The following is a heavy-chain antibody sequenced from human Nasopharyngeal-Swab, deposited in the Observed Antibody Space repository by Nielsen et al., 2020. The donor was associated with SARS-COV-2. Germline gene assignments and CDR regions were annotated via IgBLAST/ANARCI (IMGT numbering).Heavy chain of an antibody. J-gene: IGHJ4*02. D-gene: IGHD3-10*01. CDR1: GFTFSSYA. Sequence: GESLKISCAASGFTFSSYAMHWVRQAPGKGLEWVAVISYDGSNKYYADSVKGRFTISRDNSKNTLYPQMNSLRAEDTAVYYCAREYYYGSGSLDYWGQGTLVTVSS. V-gene: IGHV3-30*04. CDR2: ISYDGSNK. CDR3: AREYYYGSGSLDY.